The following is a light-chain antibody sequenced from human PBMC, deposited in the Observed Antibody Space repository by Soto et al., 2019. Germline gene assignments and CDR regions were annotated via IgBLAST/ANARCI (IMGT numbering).Light chain of an antibody. V-gene: IGLV2-23*01. CDR1: SSDVGSYDL. Sequence: QSALTQSASVSGSPGQSITISCTGTSSDVGSYDLVSWYQQHPGKAPKLMIYEGSQRPSGVSNRFSGSKSGNTASLTIFGLQADDEADYYCFSYAGTTNVAFGTGTKLTVL. CDR2: EGS. CDR3: FSYAGTTNVA. J-gene: IGLJ2*01.